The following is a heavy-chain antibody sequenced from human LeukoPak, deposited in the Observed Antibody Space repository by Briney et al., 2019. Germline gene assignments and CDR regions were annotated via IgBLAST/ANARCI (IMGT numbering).Heavy chain of an antibody. CDR2: IDYNGNS. Sequence: SETLSLTCTVSGGSISRTIYYCAWIRQSPGKGLEWIGTIDYNGNSYYNPSLNSRITVSLDTSKNQFSLKLNSVTAADTAIYYCARDHGSLRWFYFWGQGALVTVSS. V-gene: IGHV4-39*07. D-gene: IGHD1-26*01. CDR1: GGSISRTIYY. J-gene: IGHJ4*02. CDR3: ARDHGSLRWFYF.